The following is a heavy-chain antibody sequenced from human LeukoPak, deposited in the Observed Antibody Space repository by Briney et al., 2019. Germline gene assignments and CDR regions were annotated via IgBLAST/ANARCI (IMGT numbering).Heavy chain of an antibody. Sequence: ASVKVSCKASGYTFTGCYMHWVRQAPGQGLEWMGWINPNSGGTNYAQKFQGRVTMTRDTSISTAYMELSRLRSDDTAVYYCAREKYSGSSQTTHFDYWGQGTLVTVSS. CDR2: INPNSGGT. CDR1: GYTFTGCY. V-gene: IGHV1-2*02. J-gene: IGHJ4*02. CDR3: AREKYSGSSQTTHFDY. D-gene: IGHD1-26*01.